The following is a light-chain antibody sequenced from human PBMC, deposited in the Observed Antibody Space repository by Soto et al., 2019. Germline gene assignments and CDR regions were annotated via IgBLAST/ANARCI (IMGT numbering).Light chain of an antibody. CDR2: DTS. V-gene: IGKV3-11*01. J-gene: IGKJ4*01. CDR1: PSVTSY. CDR3: QQRSSWPPT. Sequence: EIVLTQSPATLSLSPGERATLSCRASPSVTSYLAWYQQKPGQAPRLLIYDTSNRATGIPARFSGSGSGTDFTLTISRLEPEDFAVYYCQQRSSWPPTFGGGTKVDIK.